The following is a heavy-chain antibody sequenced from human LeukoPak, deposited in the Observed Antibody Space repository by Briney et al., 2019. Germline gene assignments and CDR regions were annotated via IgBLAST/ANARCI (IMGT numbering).Heavy chain of an antibody. D-gene: IGHD4-17*01. J-gene: IGHJ4*02. Sequence: GGSLRLSCAASGFTFSSYAMSWVRQAPGKGLEWVSAISGSGGSTYYADSVKGRFTISRDNSKNTLYLQMNSLRAEDTAVYYCSSIMTTVTIGLTLVDYWGQGTLVTVSS. CDR2: ISGSGGST. CDR3: SSIMTTVTIGLTLVDY. CDR1: GFTFSSYA. V-gene: IGHV3-23*01.